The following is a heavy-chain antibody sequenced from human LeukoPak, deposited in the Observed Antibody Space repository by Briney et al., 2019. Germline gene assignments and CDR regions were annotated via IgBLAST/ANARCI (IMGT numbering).Heavy chain of an antibody. Sequence: PGGSLSLSCAASGFIFRSHWMTWVRQAPGQGLEWVANIKIDGSEKFYIDALKGRFTISRDNAKSTMYLQMNSLRAEDTAVYYCVRFRRDYYYGLDVWGQGTTVTVSS. CDR3: VRFRRDYYYGLDV. CDR2: IKIDGSEK. V-gene: IGHV3-7*01. CDR1: GFIFRSHW. J-gene: IGHJ6*02.